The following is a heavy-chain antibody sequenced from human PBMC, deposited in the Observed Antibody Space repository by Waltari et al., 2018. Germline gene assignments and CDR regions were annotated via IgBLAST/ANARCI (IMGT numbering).Heavy chain of an antibody. CDR2: INTNTENP. CDR3: ARELLGGGAFDS. V-gene: IGHV7-4-1*02. J-gene: IGHJ4*02. CDR1: GYTFTSHA. D-gene: IGHD3-16*01. Sequence: QVQLVQSGSELKKPGASVKVSCKASGYTFTSHAMNWVRQAPGQGLEFMGWINTNTENPFYAQDFTGRFVFSLDTSASTAYMEINSLNAEDTAVYYCARELLGGGAFDSWGQGTLVTVSS.